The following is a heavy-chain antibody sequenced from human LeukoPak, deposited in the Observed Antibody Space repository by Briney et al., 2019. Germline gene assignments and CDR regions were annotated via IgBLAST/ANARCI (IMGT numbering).Heavy chain of an antibody. V-gene: IGHV4-59*08. CDR3: ARQQDTAMILFDC. Sequence: SETLSLTCTVSGGSISSYYWSWIRQSPGKGLEWIGYIYYSGSTKYNPSLKSRVTLPVDTSKNQFSLKLSSVTAADTAVYYCARQQDTAMILFDCWGQGTLVTVSS. D-gene: IGHD5-18*01. J-gene: IGHJ4*02. CDR1: GGSISSYY. CDR2: IYYSGST.